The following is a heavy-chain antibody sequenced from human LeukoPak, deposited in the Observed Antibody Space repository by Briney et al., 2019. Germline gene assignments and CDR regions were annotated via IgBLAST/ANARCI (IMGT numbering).Heavy chain of an antibody. CDR3: AGTVGNFYYYGMAV. D-gene: IGHD4-23*01. V-gene: IGHV4-59*08. CDR1: GGSISSYY. CDR2: IYYSGST. Sequence: SETLSLTCTVSGGSISSYYWSWIRQPPGKGLEWIGYIYYSGSTNYNPSLKSRVTISVDTSKNQFSLKLSSVTAADTAVYYCAGTVGNFYYYGMAVWGQGTTVTVSS. J-gene: IGHJ6*02.